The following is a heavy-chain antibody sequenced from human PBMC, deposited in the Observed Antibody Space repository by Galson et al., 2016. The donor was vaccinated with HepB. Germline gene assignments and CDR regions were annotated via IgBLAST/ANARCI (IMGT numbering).Heavy chain of an antibody. CDR3: ARHEHYSHSSGYHF. CDR1: GYNFMSYW. V-gene: IGHV5-51*01. D-gene: IGHD3-22*01. J-gene: IGHJ4*02. CDR2: IYPGDSDT. Sequence: QSGAEVKKPGESLKISCKGSGYNFMSYWIGWVRQMPGTGLEWMGHIYPGDSDTRYSPSFQGQVTIPADKSFSTAYLQWSSLKASDTAMYYCARHEHYSHSSGYHFWGQGTLVTVSS.